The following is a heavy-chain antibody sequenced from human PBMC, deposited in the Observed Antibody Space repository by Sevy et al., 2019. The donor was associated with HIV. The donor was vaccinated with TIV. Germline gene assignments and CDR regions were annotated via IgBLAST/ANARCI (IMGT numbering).Heavy chain of an antibody. J-gene: IGHJ5*02. CDR1: GFTFSSYS. V-gene: IGHV3-48*02. CDR3: ARSGGIITMIEDKYNWFDP. CDR2: ISSSSSTI. Sequence: GGSLRLSCAASGFTFSSYSMNWVRQAPGKGLEWVSYISSSSSTIYYADSVKGRFTISRDNAKNSLYLQMNSLRDEDTGVYYCARSGGIITMIEDKYNWFDPWGQGTLVTVSS. D-gene: IGHD3-22*01.